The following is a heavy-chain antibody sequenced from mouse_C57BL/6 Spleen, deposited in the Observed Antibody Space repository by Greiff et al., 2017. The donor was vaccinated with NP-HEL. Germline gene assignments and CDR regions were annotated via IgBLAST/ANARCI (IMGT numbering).Heavy chain of an antibody. Sequence: QVQLKQPGAELVKPGASVKLSCKASGYTFTSYWMQWVKQRPGPGLEWIGAIDPSDSYTYYNQKFKGKATLTVDTSSSTAYMQLSSLTSEDSAVYYCARDYGNYRFAYWGQGTLVTVSA. D-gene: IGHD2-1*01. CDR2: IDPSDSYT. CDR3: ARDYGNYRFAY. CDR1: GYTFTSYW. J-gene: IGHJ3*01. V-gene: IGHV1-50*01.